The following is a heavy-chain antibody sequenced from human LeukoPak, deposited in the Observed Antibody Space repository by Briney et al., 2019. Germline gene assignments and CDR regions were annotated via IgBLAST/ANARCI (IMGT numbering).Heavy chain of an antibody. V-gene: IGHV4-31*03. CDR2: IYYSGST. Sequence: PSETLSLTCTVSGGSISSGGYYWSWIRQPPGKGLEWIGYIYYSGSTYYNPSLKSRVTISVDKSKNQFSLKLSSVTAADTAVYYCARDFLPYSSGWYGSDFDYWGQGTLVTVSS. CDR3: ARDFLPYSSGWYGSDFDY. D-gene: IGHD6-19*01. CDR1: GGSISSGGYY. J-gene: IGHJ4*02.